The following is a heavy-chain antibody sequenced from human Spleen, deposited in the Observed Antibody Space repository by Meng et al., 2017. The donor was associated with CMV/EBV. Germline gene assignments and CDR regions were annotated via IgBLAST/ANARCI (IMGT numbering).Heavy chain of an antibody. V-gene: IGHV3-23*03. Sequence: GESLKISCAASGFTFSSYAMSWVRQAPGKGLEWVSVIYSGGSTTRYAESVKGRFTISRDDSKNTLYLQMNRLRADDTAVYYCAKDVGALDIWGQGTMVTVSS. CDR2: IYSGGSTT. CDR3: AKDVGALDI. J-gene: IGHJ3*02. D-gene: IGHD3-10*01. CDR1: GFTFSSYA.